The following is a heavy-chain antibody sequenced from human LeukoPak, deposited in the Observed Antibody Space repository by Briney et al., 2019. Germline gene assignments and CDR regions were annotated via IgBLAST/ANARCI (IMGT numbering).Heavy chain of an antibody. CDR1: GGSFSGYY. Sequence: SETLSLTCAVYGGSFSGYYWSWIRQPPGKGLEWIGEINHSGSTNYNPSLKSRVTISVDTSKNQFSLKLSSVTAVDTAVYYCARHTMGPSPGIAAADYWGQGTLVTVSS. J-gene: IGHJ4*02. CDR3: ARHTMGPSPGIAAADY. CDR2: INHSGST. V-gene: IGHV4-34*01. D-gene: IGHD6-13*01.